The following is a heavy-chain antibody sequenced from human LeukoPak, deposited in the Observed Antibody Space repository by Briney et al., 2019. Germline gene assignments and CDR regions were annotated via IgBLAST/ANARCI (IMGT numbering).Heavy chain of an antibody. CDR2: ISSSSSYI. D-gene: IGHD6-19*01. CDR3: ARDSSGWYFFDY. CDR1: GFTFSSYS. V-gene: IGHV3-21*01. Sequence: PGGSLRLSCAASGFTFSSYSMNWVRQAPGKGLEWVSSISSSSSYIYYADSVKGRFTISRDNAKNSLYLQMNSLRAEDTAVYYCARDSSGWYFFDYWGQGTLVTVSS. J-gene: IGHJ4*02.